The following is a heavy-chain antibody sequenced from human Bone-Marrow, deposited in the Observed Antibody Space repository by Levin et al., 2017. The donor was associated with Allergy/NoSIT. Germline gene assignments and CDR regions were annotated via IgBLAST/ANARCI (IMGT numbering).Heavy chain of an antibody. D-gene: IGHD2-2*01. CDR1: GGSISSSSYY. CDR3: ARLPFVVVPAAHLRTRGPGYFDL. J-gene: IGHJ2*01. V-gene: IGHV4-39*01. Sequence: SETLSLTCTVSGGSISSSSYYWGWIRQPPGTGLEWIGSIYYSGSTYYNPSLKSRVTISVDTSKNQFSLKLSSVTAADTAVYYCARLPFVVVPAAHLRTRGPGYFDLWGRGTLVTVSS. CDR2: IYYSGST.